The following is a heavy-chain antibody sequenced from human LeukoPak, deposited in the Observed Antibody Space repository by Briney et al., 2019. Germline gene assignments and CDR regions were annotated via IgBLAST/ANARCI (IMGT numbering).Heavy chain of an antibody. J-gene: IGHJ6*02. CDR1: GYSFTNYW. CDR3: ARLGNVYYYYYGMDV. CDR2: IYPGDSDT. Sequence: GESLQISCKGSGYSFTNYWSCWLRQMRGKLLEWMGIIYPGDSDTRYSPSFQGQVTISADKSISTAYLQWSSLKASDTAMYYCARLGNVYYYYYGMDVWGQGTTVTVSS. D-gene: IGHD1-1*01. V-gene: IGHV5-51*01.